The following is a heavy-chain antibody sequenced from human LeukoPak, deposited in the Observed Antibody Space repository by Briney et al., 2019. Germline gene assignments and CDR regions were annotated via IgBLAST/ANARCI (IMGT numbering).Heavy chain of an antibody. J-gene: IGHJ4*02. Sequence: GGSLRLSCAASGFTFNNAWMSWVRQAPGKGLEWVGRIKSKTDGGTRDYAAPVKGRFTLSRDDSKNTLYLHMNSLKTDDTAVYYCTTNPTYYCDSSGYWDWGQGTLVTVSS. D-gene: IGHD3-22*01. V-gene: IGHV3-15*01. CDR2: IKSKTDGGTR. CDR1: GFTFNNAW. CDR3: TTNPTYYCDSSGYWD.